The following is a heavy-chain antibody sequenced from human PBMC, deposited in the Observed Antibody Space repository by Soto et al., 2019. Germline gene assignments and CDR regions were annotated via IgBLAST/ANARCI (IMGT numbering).Heavy chain of an antibody. D-gene: IGHD3-3*01. CDR2: INHSGST. Sequence: PSETLSLTCAVYGGSFSGYYWSWIRQPPGKGLEWIGEINHSGSTNYNPSLKSRVTISVDTSKNQFSLKLSSVTAADTAVYYCAGGYYDFWSGPIGYWGQGTLVTVSS. J-gene: IGHJ4*02. V-gene: IGHV4-34*01. CDR1: GGSFSGYY. CDR3: AGGYYDFWSGPIGY.